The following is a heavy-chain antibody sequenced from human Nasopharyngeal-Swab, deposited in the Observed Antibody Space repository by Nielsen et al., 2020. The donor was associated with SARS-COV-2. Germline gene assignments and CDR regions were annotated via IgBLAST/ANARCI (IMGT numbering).Heavy chain of an antibody. D-gene: IGHD1-20*01. Sequence: GGSLRLSCAASGFTLGNYWMSWVRQAPGKRLEWVANIKEDGSEKDYVDSVKGRFTISRDNAKNSLYLQMNSLRVEDTAVYFCARLPRNNWRLDSWGQGILVTVSS. V-gene: IGHV3-7*03. CDR3: ARLPRNNWRLDS. J-gene: IGHJ4*02. CDR1: GFTLGNYW. CDR2: IKEDGSEK.